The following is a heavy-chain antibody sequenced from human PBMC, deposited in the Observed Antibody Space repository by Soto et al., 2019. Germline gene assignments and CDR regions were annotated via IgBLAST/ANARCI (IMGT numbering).Heavy chain of an antibody. CDR2: VSYSGST. CDR3: ARGQWYFDL. J-gene: IGHJ2*01. CDR1: GVSITGHH. Sequence: QVPLQESGPGLVKPSETLSLTCAVSGVSITGHHWSWIRQSPGKGLEWIGYVSYSGSTKYNPSLKTPVTISLDTSEGQVSLELSSVTAADTAVYYCARGQWYFDLWGRGTLVTVSS. V-gene: IGHV4-59*11.